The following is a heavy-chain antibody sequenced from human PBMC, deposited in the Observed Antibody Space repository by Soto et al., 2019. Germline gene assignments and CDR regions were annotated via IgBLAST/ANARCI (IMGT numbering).Heavy chain of an antibody. CDR3: ARGRRGLRYFDWLPDY. D-gene: IGHD3-9*01. Sequence: ASVKVSCKASGYTFTSYGISWVRQAPGQGLEWMGWISAYNGNTNYAQKLQGRVTMTTDTSTSTAYMELRSLRSDDTAVYYCARGRRGLRYFDWLPDYWGQGTLVAVSS. J-gene: IGHJ4*02. V-gene: IGHV1-18*04. CDR2: ISAYNGNT. CDR1: GYTFTSYG.